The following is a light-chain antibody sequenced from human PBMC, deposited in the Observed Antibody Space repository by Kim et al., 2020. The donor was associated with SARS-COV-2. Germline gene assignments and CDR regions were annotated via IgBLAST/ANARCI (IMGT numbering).Light chain of an antibody. Sequence: ASVGDRVTITCRASQCVNNHVDWFQQKPGKAPKLLIYGASNLDSGVPSKFSGSGSGTDFTLTISSLQPEDFATYYCQQYYALPFTFGGGTKVDIK. CDR2: GAS. J-gene: IGKJ4*01. CDR1: QCVNNH. CDR3: QQYYALPFT. V-gene: IGKV1-16*02.